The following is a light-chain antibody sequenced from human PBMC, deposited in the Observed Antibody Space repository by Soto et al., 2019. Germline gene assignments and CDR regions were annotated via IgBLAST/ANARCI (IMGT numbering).Light chain of an antibody. CDR2: DVS. CDR3: QQRSNWPLT. J-gene: IGKJ4*01. CDR1: QSVTSF. V-gene: IGKV3-11*01. Sequence: EIGWTQSPVTLSLSPGERATLSCRASQSVTSFLAWYQQKPGQAPRLLIYDVSNRATAIPARFSGSGSGTDLTLTISSLEPEEFAVYYCQQRSNWPLTFGGGTKVEIK.